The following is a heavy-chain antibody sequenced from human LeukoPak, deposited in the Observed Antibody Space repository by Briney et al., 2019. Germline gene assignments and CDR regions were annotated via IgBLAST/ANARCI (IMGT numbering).Heavy chain of an antibody. Sequence: SETLSLTCAVYGGSFSGYYWSWIRQPPGKGLEWIGEINHSRSTNYNPSLKSRVTISVDTSKNQFSLKLSSVTAADTAVYYCARGLITMVRGVGYWGQGTLVTVSS. CDR1: GGSFSGYY. D-gene: IGHD3-10*01. CDR2: INHSRST. J-gene: IGHJ4*02. CDR3: ARGLITMVRGVGY. V-gene: IGHV4-34*01.